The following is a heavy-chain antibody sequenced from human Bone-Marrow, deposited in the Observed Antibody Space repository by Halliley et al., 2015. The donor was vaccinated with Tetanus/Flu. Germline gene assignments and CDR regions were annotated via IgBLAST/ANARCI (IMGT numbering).Heavy chain of an antibody. J-gene: IGHJ5*02. Sequence: TLSLTCAVYGGSFDYYYWSWIRQPPGKGLEWIGEINHGATTNYNTSLKSRVTISVDTSKNQFSLKLRSVTAADTAVYYCARGVGNNWFDPWGQGTLVTVSS. CDR1: GGSFDYYY. CDR3: ARGVGNNWFDP. V-gene: IGHV4-34*01. CDR2: INHGATT. D-gene: IGHD1-26*01.